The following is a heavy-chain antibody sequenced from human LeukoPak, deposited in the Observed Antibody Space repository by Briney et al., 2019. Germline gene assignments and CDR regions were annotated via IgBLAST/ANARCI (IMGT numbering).Heavy chain of an antibody. CDR3: ASTIAVAGGVY. D-gene: IGHD6-19*01. J-gene: IGHJ4*02. V-gene: IGHV3-30-3*01. CDR2: ISYDGSNK. Sequence: PGRSLRLSCAASGFTFSSYAMHWVRQAPGKGLEWVAVISYDGSNKYYADSVKGRFTISRDNSKNTLYLQMNSLRAEDTAVYYCASTIAVAGGVYWGQGTLVTVSS. CDR1: GFTFSSYA.